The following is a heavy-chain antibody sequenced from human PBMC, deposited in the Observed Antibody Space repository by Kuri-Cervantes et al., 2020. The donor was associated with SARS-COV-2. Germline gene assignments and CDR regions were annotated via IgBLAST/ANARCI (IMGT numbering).Heavy chain of an antibody. Sequence: SQTLSLTCAISGDSVSSNSAAWNWIRQSPSRGLEWLGRTYYRSKWYNDYAVSVKSRITINPDTSKNQFSLQLNSVTPEDTAVYYCARIQTRTIFGVVQYFDYWGQGTLVTVSS. CDR1: GDSVSSNSAA. CDR2: TYYRSKWYN. D-gene: IGHD3-3*01. CDR3: ARIQTRTIFGVVQYFDY. J-gene: IGHJ4*02. V-gene: IGHV6-1*01.